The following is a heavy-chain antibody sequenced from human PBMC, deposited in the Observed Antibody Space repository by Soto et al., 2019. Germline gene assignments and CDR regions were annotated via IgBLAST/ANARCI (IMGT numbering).Heavy chain of an antibody. CDR2: VYYSGST. CDR1: GGSISSYY. CDR3: ARLTIGSSSSYYMDV. V-gene: IGHV4-59*08. J-gene: IGHJ6*03. Sequence: SETLSLTCTVSGGSISSYYWSWIRQPPGRGLEWIGYVYYSGSTNYNPSLKSRVTFSVDTSKNQFSLKLSSVTAADTAVYYCARLTIGSSSSYYMDVWGKGTTVTVSS. D-gene: IGHD2-2*01.